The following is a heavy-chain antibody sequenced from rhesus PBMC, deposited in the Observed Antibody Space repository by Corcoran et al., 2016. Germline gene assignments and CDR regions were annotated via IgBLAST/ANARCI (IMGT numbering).Heavy chain of an antibody. V-gene: IGHV4-165*02. D-gene: IGHD3-34*01. CDR1: GDSISDNY. CDR3: ARSGVTATVY. CDR2: MGGSSSST. J-gene: IGHJ4*01. Sequence: QVQLQESGPGLVKPSETLSLICAVSGDSISDNYWSWIRHSPGKGLEWIGYMGGSSSSTYYNPSLNRRVTISTDTSKNQFSRKLHSMTAADTAVYYCARSGVTATVYWGQGVLVTVSS.